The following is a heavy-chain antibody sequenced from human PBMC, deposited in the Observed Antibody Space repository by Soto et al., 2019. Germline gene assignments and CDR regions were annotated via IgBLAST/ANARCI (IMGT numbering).Heavy chain of an antibody. Sequence: GASVKVSCKASGYTFTSYGISWVRQAPGQGLEWMGWISAYNGNTNYAQKLQGRVTMTTDTSTSTAYMELRSLRSDDTAVYYCARDGPSGWYVRLGGYHGMDVWGQGTTVTVSS. CDR2: ISAYNGNT. CDR3: ARDGPSGWYVRLGGYHGMDV. D-gene: IGHD6-19*01. CDR1: GYTFTSYG. J-gene: IGHJ6*02. V-gene: IGHV1-18*01.